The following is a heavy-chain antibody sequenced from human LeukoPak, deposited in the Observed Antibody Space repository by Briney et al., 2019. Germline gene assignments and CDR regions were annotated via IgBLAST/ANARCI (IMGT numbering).Heavy chain of an antibody. V-gene: IGHV1-8*03. CDR2: MNPNSGNT. CDR1: GYTFTSYD. CDR3: ARGGDVTYYYGSGIEPEVWFDP. J-gene: IGHJ5*02. Sequence: ASVKVSCKASGYTFTSYDINWVRQATGQGLEWMGWMNPNSGNTGYAQKFQGRVTITRNTSISTAYMELSSLRSEDTAVYYCARGGDVTYYYGSGIEPEVWFDPWGQGTLVTVSS. D-gene: IGHD3-10*01.